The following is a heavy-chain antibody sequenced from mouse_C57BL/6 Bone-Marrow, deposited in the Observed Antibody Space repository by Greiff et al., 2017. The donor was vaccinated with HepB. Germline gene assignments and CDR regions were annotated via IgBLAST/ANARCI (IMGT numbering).Heavy chain of an antibody. D-gene: IGHD1-1*01. V-gene: IGHV1-74*01. CDR2: IHPSDSDT. Sequence: QVQLQQPGAELVKPGASVKVSCKASGYTFTSYWMHWVKQRPGQGLEWIGRIHPSDSDTNYNQKFKGKATLTVDKSSSTAYMQLNSLTSEDSAVYYCAILFTTVPMDYWGQGTSVTVSS. CDR1: GYTFTSYW. J-gene: IGHJ4*01. CDR3: AILFTTVPMDY.